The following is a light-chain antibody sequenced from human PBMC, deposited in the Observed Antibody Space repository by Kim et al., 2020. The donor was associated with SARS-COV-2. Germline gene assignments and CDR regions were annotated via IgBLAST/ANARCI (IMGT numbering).Light chain of an antibody. J-gene: IGKJ2*01. CDR3: QQYGSFSYT. V-gene: IGKV1-5*01. CDR1: DSITSW. CDR2: DVS. Sequence: SSSGGDRFPYPGRARDSITSWLAWYQPNPGKAPKVLIYDVSELQRWVPSRFSGSWSWSAFSLTISILQPDAFATYYSQQYGSFSYTSGPGTKPEI.